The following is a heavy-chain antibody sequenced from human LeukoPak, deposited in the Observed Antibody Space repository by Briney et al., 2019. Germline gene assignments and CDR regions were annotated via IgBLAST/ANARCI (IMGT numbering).Heavy chain of an antibody. CDR1: GGSISSGGYY. CDR2: IYYSGST. J-gene: IGHJ4*02. CDR3: ARSRLLPDDYFDY. D-gene: IGHD2-15*01. V-gene: IGHV4-31*03. Sequence: SQTLSLTCTVSGGSISSGGYYWSWIRQHPGKGLEWIGYIYYSGSTYYNLSLKSRVTISVDTSKNQFSLKLSSVTAADTAVYYCARSRLLPDDYFDYWGQGTLVTVSS.